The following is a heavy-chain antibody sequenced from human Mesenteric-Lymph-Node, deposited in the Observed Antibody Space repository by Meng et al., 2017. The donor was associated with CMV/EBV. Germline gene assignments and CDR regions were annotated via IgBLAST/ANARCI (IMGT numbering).Heavy chain of an antibody. Sequence: GGSLRLSCAASGFTFNTFAVHWVRQAPGKGPEWISYIGASAGTKYYADSVKGRFTISRDNAENSLYLQMSSLRAEDTGFYYCARAALGLDYWGRGTLVTVSS. CDR3: ARAALGLDY. V-gene: IGHV3-48*03. D-gene: IGHD6-25*01. CDR2: IGASAGTK. J-gene: IGHJ4*02. CDR1: GFTFNTFA.